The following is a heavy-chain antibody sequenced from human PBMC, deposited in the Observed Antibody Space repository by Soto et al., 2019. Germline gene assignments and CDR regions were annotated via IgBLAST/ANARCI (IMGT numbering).Heavy chain of an antibody. J-gene: IGHJ5*02. V-gene: IGHV4-30-4*01. Sequence: QVQLQESGPGLVKPSQTLSLTCTVSGDSISSNNNYWSWIRQPPGEGLEWIGFISYSGTTSYSPSLKSRVAISLDTSKKQFSLSLSSVTAADTAVYYCARGRGYSYGLDPWGQGTLVTVSS. CDR1: GDSISSNNNY. D-gene: IGHD5-18*01. CDR3: ARGRGYSYGLDP. CDR2: ISYSGTT.